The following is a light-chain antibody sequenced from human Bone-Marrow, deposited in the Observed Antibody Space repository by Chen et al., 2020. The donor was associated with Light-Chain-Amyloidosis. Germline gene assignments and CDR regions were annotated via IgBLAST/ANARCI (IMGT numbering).Light chain of an antibody. CDR3: QQLASYPLT. V-gene: IGKV1-9*01. J-gene: IGKJ4*01. CDR1: QAISSY. Sequence: DIQLTQSPSFLSASVGDRVTITCRATQAISSYLAWYQQKPGKAPELLIYAAPTLQSDVPSRFSGRGSGPEFTLTISSLQPEDFATYYCQQLASYPLTFGGGTKVEI. CDR2: AAP.